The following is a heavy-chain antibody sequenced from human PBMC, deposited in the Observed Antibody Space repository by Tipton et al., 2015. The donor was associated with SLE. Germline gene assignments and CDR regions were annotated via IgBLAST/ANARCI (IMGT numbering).Heavy chain of an antibody. CDR2: INDSGKT. J-gene: IGHJ3*02. V-gene: IGHV4-34*01. CDR3: TRASDCIGGLCYQSALDI. Sequence: AGLVKPSETLSLHCAVYGGSFSEYYWSWIRQSPGKGLEWIGEINDSGKTKYNPSLKSRVAMSVDTSMNQFSLEMSSVTAADTAVYYCTRASDCIGGLCYQSALDIWGQGTMVTVSS. D-gene: IGHD2-15*01. CDR1: GGSFSEYY.